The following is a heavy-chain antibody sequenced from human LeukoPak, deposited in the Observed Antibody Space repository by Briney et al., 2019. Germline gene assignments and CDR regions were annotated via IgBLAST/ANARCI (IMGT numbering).Heavy chain of an antibody. CDR2: ISGSGDGT. J-gene: IGHJ5*02. CDR1: GFTFSGYV. Sequence: PGGSLRLSCAASGFTFSGYVMTWVRQAPGKGLEWVSSISGSGDGTYYADSVKGRFTISRDNSKNTLYLQMNSLRAEDTAVYYCANKPAGFDPWGQGTLVTVSS. CDR3: ANKPAGFDP. V-gene: IGHV3-23*01. D-gene: IGHD1-14*01.